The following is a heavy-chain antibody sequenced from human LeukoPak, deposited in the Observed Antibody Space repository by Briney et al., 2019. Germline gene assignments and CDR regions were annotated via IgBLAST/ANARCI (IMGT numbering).Heavy chain of an antibody. V-gene: IGHV4-39*07. CDR3: ARERRWELLRYDAFDI. CDR1: GGSISSSSYY. CDR2: IYYSGST. D-gene: IGHD1-26*01. J-gene: IGHJ3*02. Sequence: PSETLSLTCTVSGGSISSSSYYWGWIRQPPGKGLEWIGSIYYSGSTYYNPSLKSRVTISVDTSKNQFSLKLSSVTAADTAVYYCARERRWELLRYDAFDIWGQGTMVTVSS.